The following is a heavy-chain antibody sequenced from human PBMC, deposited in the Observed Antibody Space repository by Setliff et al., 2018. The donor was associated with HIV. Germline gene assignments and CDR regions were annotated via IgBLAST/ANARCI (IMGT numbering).Heavy chain of an antibody. CDR1: YGSISGHY. V-gene: IGHV4-59*11. Sequence: SETLSLTCTVSYGSISGHYWTWIRQPPGKGLEWIVSIPYSGSTYYNPSLKSRVSLSVDTSKNQFSLNLSSVTAADTAVYYCARSPVGTPEYYFDYWGQGTLVTVSS. D-gene: IGHD1-26*01. CDR2: IPYSGST. CDR3: ARSPVGTPEYYFDY. J-gene: IGHJ4*02.